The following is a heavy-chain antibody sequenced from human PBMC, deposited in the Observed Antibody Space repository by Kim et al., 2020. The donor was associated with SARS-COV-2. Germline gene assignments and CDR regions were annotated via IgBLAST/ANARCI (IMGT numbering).Heavy chain of an antibody. Sequence: SETLSLTCTVSGGSISSSSYYWGWIRQPPGKGLEWIGSIYYSGSTYYNPSLKSRVTISVDTSKNQFSLKLSSVTAADTAVYYCARITNHYDFWSGYSPDLKEFDYWGQGTLVTVSS. J-gene: IGHJ4*02. CDR1: GGSISSSSYY. D-gene: IGHD3-3*01. CDR3: ARITNHYDFWSGYSPDLKEFDY. CDR2: IYYSGST. V-gene: IGHV4-39*07.